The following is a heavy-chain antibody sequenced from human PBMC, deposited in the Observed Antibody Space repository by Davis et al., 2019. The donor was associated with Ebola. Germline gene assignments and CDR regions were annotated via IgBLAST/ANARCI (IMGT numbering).Heavy chain of an antibody. V-gene: IGHV3-53*01. Sequence: GESLKISCAASGFTVSSNYMTWVRQAPGKGLEWVSVIYSGGTTYYADSVKGRFTISRDNAKNTLFLQMDSLRAEDTAVYYCTKDFDYENGYWGQGSLVTVSS. CDR1: GFTVSSNY. D-gene: IGHD3-9*01. CDR2: IYSGGTT. CDR3: TKDFDYENGY. J-gene: IGHJ4*02.